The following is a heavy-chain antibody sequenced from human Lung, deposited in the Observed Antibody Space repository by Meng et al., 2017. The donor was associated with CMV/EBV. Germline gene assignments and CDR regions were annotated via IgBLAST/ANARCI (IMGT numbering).Heavy chain of an antibody. CDR2: INHSEST. CDR1: GGSFTGYF. J-gene: IGHJ4*02. V-gene: IGHV4-34*01. D-gene: IGHD3-10*01. CDR3: ARRVGSGKYFFDY. Sequence: AGSGGSFTGYFCSWIRQSPGKGLEWIAEINHSESTNYNPSLKSRVTISVDTSKNQFSLRLKPVTVADTGVYFCARRVGSGKYFFDYWSQGTLVTVSS.